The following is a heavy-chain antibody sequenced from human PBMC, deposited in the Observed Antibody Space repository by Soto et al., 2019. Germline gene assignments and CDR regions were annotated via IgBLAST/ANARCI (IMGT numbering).Heavy chain of an antibody. CDR3: ARSHSNYADNWFDP. D-gene: IGHD4-4*01. CDR2: IYYSGLT. CDR1: GGSMRSEGYY. Sequence: LSLTCSVSGGSMRSEGYYWSWIRQHPGKGLEWIGYIYYSGLTDYNPSLKSRLTISVDKSKNEFYLKMSSVTAADTAVYYCARSHSNYADNWFDPWGQGTLVTVSS. J-gene: IGHJ5*02. V-gene: IGHV4-31*03.